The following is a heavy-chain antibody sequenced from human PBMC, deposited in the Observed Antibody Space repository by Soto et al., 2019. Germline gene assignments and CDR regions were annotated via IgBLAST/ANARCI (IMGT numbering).Heavy chain of an antibody. CDR3: ATSPHAAFDF. Sequence: GGALRLSCAASGFTFRTYEMNWVRQAPGKGPEWISTISSSSISIYYADSVKGRFIVSRDNAKNSLYLQMNSLRAEDTAIYYCATSPHAAFDFRGQGTLVPVSS. CDR1: GFTFRTYE. CDR2: ISSSSISI. V-gene: IGHV3-48*03. J-gene: IGHJ4*02. D-gene: IGHD6-25*01.